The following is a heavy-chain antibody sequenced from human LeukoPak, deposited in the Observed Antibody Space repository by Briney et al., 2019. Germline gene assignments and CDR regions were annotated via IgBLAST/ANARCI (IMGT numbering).Heavy chain of an antibody. CDR1: GFTSSSYW. J-gene: IGHJ4*02. V-gene: IGHV3-74*01. CDR2: IDTDGSST. D-gene: IGHD4-17*01. Sequence: GGSLRLSCAASGFTSSSYWMHWVRQAPGKGLVWVSRIDTDGSSTSYADSVKGRFTISRDNAKNTLYLQMNSLRAEDTAVYYCAREGSDYGDSYDYWGQGTLVTVSS. CDR3: AREGSDYGDSYDY.